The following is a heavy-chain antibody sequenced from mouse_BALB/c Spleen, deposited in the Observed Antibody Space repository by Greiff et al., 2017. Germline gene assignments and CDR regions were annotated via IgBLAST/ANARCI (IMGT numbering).Heavy chain of an antibody. Sequence: VQLQQSGGGLVQPGGSLKLSCAASGFTFSSYGMSWVRQTPDKRLELVATINSNGGSTYYPDSVKGRFTISRDNAKNTLYLQMSSLKSEDTAMYYCAREEGIYYDSYFDYWGQGTTLTVSS. CDR3: AREEGIYYDSYFDY. V-gene: IGHV5-6-3*01. CDR1: GFTFSSYG. J-gene: IGHJ2*01. D-gene: IGHD2-4*01. CDR2: INSNGGST.